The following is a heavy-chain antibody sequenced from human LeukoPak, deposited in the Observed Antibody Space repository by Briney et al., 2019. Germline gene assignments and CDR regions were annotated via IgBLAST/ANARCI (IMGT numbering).Heavy chain of an antibody. D-gene: IGHD6-19*01. Sequence: SVKVSCKASGGTFSSYAISWVRQAPGQGLEWMGRIIPILGTANYAQKFQGRVTITTDESTSTAYMELSSLRSEDTAVYYCARGRVWGIAVAQYFDYWGQGTLVTVSS. J-gene: IGHJ4*02. CDR2: IIPILGTA. CDR1: GGTFSSYA. V-gene: IGHV1-69*11. CDR3: ARGRVWGIAVAQYFDY.